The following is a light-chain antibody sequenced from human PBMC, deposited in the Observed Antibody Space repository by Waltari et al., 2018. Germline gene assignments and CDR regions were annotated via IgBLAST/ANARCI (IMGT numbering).Light chain of an antibody. Sequence: QSVLTQPPSASGTPGQRVTISCSGSSSNLGSNIVNWYQQLPGTGPKLLIYTNNQRPSGVPDRFSGSKSGSSASLAISGLQSEDEADYYCATWDDSLNVWVFGGGTKLTVL. CDR2: TNN. J-gene: IGLJ3*02. V-gene: IGLV1-44*01. CDR3: ATWDDSLNVWV. CDR1: SSNLGSNI.